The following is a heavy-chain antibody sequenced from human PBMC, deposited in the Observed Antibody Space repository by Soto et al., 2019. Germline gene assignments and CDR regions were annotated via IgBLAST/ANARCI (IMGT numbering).Heavy chain of an antibody. V-gene: IGHV4-59*01. CDR1: GGSISSYY. CDR2: IYYSGST. D-gene: IGHD3-16*01. CDR3: ASVSFGGHILSY. Sequence: SSETLSLTCTVSGGSISSYYWSWIRQSPGNGLEWIGYIYYSGSTNYNPSLKSRVTISVDTSKNQLSLKLSSVTAADTAVYYCASVSFGGHILSYWGRGTLVLGSS. J-gene: IGHJ4*02.